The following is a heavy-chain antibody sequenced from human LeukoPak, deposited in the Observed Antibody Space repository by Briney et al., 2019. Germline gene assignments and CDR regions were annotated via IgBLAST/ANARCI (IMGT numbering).Heavy chain of an antibody. V-gene: IGHV4-39*01. CDR1: GASISSGGYY. CDR2: IYYSGST. Sequence: PSQTLSLTCTVSGASISSGGYYWSWIRQPPGKGLEWIGSIYYSGSTYYNPSLKSRVTISVDTSKNQFSLKLRSVTAADTAVYYCARRLGGSGSYYYWGQGTLVTVSS. CDR3: ARRLGGSGSYYY. D-gene: IGHD3-10*01. J-gene: IGHJ4*02.